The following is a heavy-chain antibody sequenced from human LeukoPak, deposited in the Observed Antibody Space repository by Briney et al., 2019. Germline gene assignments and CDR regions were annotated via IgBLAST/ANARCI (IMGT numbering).Heavy chain of an antibody. CDR2: ISGYNGNT. Sequence: ASVKVSCKASGYTFTTYNINWVRQAPGQGLEWMGWISGYNGNTNYAQKLQGRVTMTTDTSTSTAYMELRSLKSDDTAVYYCARFTPPTGGDYWGQGTLVTVSS. CDR1: GYTFTTYN. J-gene: IGHJ4*02. V-gene: IGHV1-18*01. CDR3: ARFTPPTGGDY. D-gene: IGHD3-10*01.